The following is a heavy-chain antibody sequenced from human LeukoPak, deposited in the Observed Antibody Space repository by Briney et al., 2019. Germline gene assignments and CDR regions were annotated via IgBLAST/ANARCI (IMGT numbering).Heavy chain of an antibody. CDR3: ARDPGYCSSTSCYLGAFDI. CDR2: IYYSGST. D-gene: IGHD2-2*01. J-gene: IGHJ3*02. V-gene: IGHV4-39*07. Sequence: RSFYLGGIRIPQRKRLEWIGGIYYSGSTYYNPSLKSRVTISVDTSKNQFSLKLSSVTAADTAVYYCARDPGYCSSTSCYLGAFDIWGQGTMVTVSS. CDR1: RSFY.